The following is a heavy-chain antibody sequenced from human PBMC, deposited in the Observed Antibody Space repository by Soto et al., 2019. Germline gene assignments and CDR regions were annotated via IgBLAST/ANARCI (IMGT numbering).Heavy chain of an antibody. V-gene: IGHV3-30-3*01. J-gene: IGHJ4*02. CDR2: LGYDGSNK. CDR3: ARGGYYDFWSGDFDY. D-gene: IGHD3-3*01. CDR1: GFTFSRYV. Sequence: ESGGGVVQPGRSLRLSCVATGFTFSRYVMHWVRQAPGKGLEWVAVLGYDGSNKYYADSVKGRFTISRDNSKNTLYLQMNSLRAEDTAVYYCARGGYYDFWSGDFDYWGQGTLVTVSS.